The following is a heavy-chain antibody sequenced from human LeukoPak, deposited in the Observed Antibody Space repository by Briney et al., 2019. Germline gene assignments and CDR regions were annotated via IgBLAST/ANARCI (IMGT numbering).Heavy chain of an antibody. V-gene: IGHV3-23*01. D-gene: IGHD4-17*01. CDR2: ISGSGGST. J-gene: IGHJ3*02. CDR1: GFNFSSYA. CDR3: AKAIGDYVAFDI. Sequence: PGGSLRLSCAASGFNFSSYAMSWVRQAPGKGLEWVSAISGSGGSTYYADSVKGRFTISRDNSKNTLYLQMNSLRAEDTAVYYCAKAIGDYVAFDIWGQGTMVTVSS.